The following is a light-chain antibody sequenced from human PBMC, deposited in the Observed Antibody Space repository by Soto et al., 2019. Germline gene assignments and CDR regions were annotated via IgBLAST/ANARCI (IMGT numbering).Light chain of an antibody. CDR2: AVS. CDR1: QRIGTN. J-gene: IGKJ1*01. Sequence: DIPMTQSPCSLSASIGDRVTLTCRASQRIGTNLNWYQQRPGKAPKLLIYAVSSLQSGVSSRFSGSGSGTDFTLSINSLQREDFATYYCQQTYSAPPLFGQGTKVEIK. V-gene: IGKV1-39*01. CDR3: QQTYSAPPL.